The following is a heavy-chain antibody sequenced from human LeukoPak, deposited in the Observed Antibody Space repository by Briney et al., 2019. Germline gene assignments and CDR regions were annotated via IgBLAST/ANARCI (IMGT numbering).Heavy chain of an antibody. V-gene: IGHV3-7*01. J-gene: IGHJ4*02. Sequence: PGGSLRLSCAASGFIFSSNWMSWVRQAPGKGLEWVANIKEDGTEKYYVDSVKGRFTISRDNAKNSLYLQMDSLRAEDTAIYYCASLLYGYSYGPFHHWGQGTLVTVSS. CDR1: GFIFSSNW. CDR2: IKEDGTEK. CDR3: ASLLYGYSYGPFHH. D-gene: IGHD5-18*01.